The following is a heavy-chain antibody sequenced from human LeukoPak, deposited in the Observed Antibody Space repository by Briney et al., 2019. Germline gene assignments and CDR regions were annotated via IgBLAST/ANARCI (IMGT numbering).Heavy chain of an antibody. CDR3: ARPYSSSSGWFDP. CDR1: DEPFSGYY. CDR2: INRNGNT. D-gene: IGHD6-6*01. Sequence: SETLSLTCAISDEPFSGYYWGRIRQPPGKGLELIGEINRNGNTDYNPSLKSRVSMSIDTSKNQFSLKLSSVTAADTAVYYCARPYSSSSGWFDPWGQGTLVTVSS. V-gene: IGHV4-34*01. J-gene: IGHJ5*02.